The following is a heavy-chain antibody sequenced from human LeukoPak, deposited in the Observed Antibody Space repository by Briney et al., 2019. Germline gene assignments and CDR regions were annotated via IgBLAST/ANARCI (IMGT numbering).Heavy chain of an antibody. CDR1: GFTFSSYA. D-gene: IGHD5-18*01. Sequence: PGGSLRLSCAASGFTFSSYAMHWVRQAPGKGLEWVAVISYDGSNKYYADSVKGRFTISRDNSKNTLYLQMNSLRAEDTAVYYCARESPESSYSFYYYCYGMDVWGQGTTVTVSS. CDR2: ISYDGSNK. CDR3: ARESPESSYSFYYYCYGMDV. J-gene: IGHJ6*02. V-gene: IGHV3-30-3*01.